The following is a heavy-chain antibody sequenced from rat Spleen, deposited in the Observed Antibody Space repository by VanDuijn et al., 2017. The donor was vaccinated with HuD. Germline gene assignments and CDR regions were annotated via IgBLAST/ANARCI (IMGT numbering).Heavy chain of an antibody. J-gene: IGHJ3*01. CDR3: ARSEGTHYYLPFAD. CDR1: GYSITSNY. D-gene: IGHD1-12*02. CDR2: INSAGST. Sequence: EVQLQETGPGLVKPSQSLSLTCSVTGYSITSNYWGWIRKFPGNKLEWMGYINSAGSTNYNPSLKSRISITRDTTKNQFFLQVNSVTTEYSATYYCARSEGTHYYLPFADWGQGSLVTVSS. V-gene: IGHV3-3*01.